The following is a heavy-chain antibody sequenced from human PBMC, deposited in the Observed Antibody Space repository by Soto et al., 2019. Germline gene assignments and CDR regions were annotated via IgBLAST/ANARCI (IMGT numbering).Heavy chain of an antibody. V-gene: IGHV1-3*01. Sequence: ASVKVSCKASGYTFTGYAMHWVRHAPGQRLEWMGWINAGNGNTKYSQKFQGRVTITRDTSASTAYMELSSLRSEDTAVYYCARAVAVAADFDYWGQGTLVTVSS. D-gene: IGHD6-19*01. J-gene: IGHJ4*02. CDR3: ARAVAVAADFDY. CDR1: GYTFTGYA. CDR2: INAGNGNT.